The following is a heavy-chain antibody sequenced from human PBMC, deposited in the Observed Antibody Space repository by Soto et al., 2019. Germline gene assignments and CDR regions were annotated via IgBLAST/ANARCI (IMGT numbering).Heavy chain of an antibody. V-gene: IGHV1-3*01. Sequence: ASVKVSCKASGYTFTGYAMHWVRHAPGQRLEWMGWINAGNGNTKYSQKFQGRVTITRDTSASTAYMELSSLRSEDTAVYYCARAVAVAADFDYWGQGTLVTVSS. D-gene: IGHD6-19*01. J-gene: IGHJ4*02. CDR3: ARAVAVAADFDY. CDR1: GYTFTGYA. CDR2: INAGNGNT.